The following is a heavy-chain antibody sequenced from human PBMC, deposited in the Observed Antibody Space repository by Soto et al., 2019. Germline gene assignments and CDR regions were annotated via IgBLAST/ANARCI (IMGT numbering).Heavy chain of an antibody. V-gene: IGHV4-31*03. CDR1: GGSISSGGYY. CDR2: IYYSGST. D-gene: IGHD4-17*01. CDR3: ARKVAINYGDYEWFDP. Sequence: QVQLQESGPGLVKPSQTLSLTCTVSGGSISSGGYYWSWIRQHPGKGLEWIGYIYYSGSTYYNPSLKSRVTISVDTSKNQCSLKLSSVTAADTAVYYCARKVAINYGDYEWFDPWGQGTLVTVSS. J-gene: IGHJ5*02.